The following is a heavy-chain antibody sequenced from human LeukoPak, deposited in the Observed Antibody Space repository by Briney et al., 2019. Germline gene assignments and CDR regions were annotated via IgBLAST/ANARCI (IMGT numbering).Heavy chain of an antibody. V-gene: IGHV1-18*01. CDR2: ISAYNGNT. D-gene: IGHD2-15*01. J-gene: IGHJ4*02. Sequence: ASVKVSCKASGYTFTSYGISWVRQAPGQGLEWMGWISAYNGNTNYAQKLQGRVTMTTDTSTSTAYMELRSLRSDDTAVYYCARDLRYCSGGSCYEVDYWGQGTLVTVSS. CDR3: ARDLRYCSGGSCYEVDY. CDR1: GYTFTSYG.